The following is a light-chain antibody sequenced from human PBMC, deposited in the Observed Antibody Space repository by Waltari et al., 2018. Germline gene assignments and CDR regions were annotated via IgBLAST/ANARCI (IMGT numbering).Light chain of an antibody. J-gene: IGKJ1*01. V-gene: IGKV3D-15*01. CDR1: QSAKTS. Sequence: EVVMTQSPATLSVSPGERVSLSCRASQSAKTSLAWYQQTPGQAPRLLLYRASTRAAGVPDRFSGSGSGTEFTLTISSLQSEDSAIYYCQQYNIWPWTLGPGTNVDIK. CDR3: QQYNIWPWT. CDR2: RAS.